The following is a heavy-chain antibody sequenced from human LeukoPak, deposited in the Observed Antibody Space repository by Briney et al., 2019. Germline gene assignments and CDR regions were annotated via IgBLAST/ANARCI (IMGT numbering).Heavy chain of an antibody. CDR3: ASRTDDSREYYFDY. J-gene: IGHJ4*02. CDR1: GFTVSSNY. V-gene: IGHV3-53*01. Sequence: PGGSLRLSCAASGFTVSSNYMSWVRQAPGKGLEWVSVIYSGGSTYYADSVRGRLTISRDNSKNTLYLQMNSLRAEDTAVYYCASRTDDSREYYFDYWGQGTLVTVSS. D-gene: IGHD3-22*01. CDR2: IYSGGST.